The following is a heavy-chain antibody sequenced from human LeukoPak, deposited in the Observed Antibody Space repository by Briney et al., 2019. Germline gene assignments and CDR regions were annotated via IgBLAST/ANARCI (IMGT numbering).Heavy chain of an antibody. J-gene: IGHJ5*02. D-gene: IGHD1-7*01. CDR3: ARHEGWNYQGWFDP. CDR1: GGSISSYY. CDR2: IYYSGST. Sequence: SETLSLTCTVSGGSISSYYWSWIRQPPGKGLEWIGYIYYSGSTNYNPSLKSRVTISVDTSKNQFSLKLSSVTAADTAVYYCARHEGWNYQGWFDPWGQGTLVTVSS. V-gene: IGHV4-59*08.